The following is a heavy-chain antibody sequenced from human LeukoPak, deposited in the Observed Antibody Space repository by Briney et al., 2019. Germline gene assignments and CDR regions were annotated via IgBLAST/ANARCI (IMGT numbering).Heavy chain of an antibody. V-gene: IGHV3-30*18. D-gene: IGHD3-22*01. CDR2: ISFDGSNK. Sequence: GGSLRLSCAASGFTFSSYGMHWVRQAPGKGLEWVAVISFDGSNKYYADSVKGRFTISRDNSKNTLDLQMNSLRAEDTAVYYCAKFSGAYDSSDYYYGFVDYWGQGTLVTVSS. CDR3: AKFSGAYDSSDYYYGFVDY. CDR1: GFTFSSYG. J-gene: IGHJ4*02.